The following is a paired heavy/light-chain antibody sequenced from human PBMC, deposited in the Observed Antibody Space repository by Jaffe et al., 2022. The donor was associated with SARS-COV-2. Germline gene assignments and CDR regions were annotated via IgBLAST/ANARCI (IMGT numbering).Heavy chain of an antibody. D-gene: IGHD2-15*01. CDR1: GGSISSGGYY. CDR3: ARHRVGQCTGGSCEWLDP. V-gene: IGHV4-31*03. CDR2: IYYSGNT. Sequence: QVQLQESGPGLVKPSQTLSLTCTVSGGSISSGGYYWSWIRQFPGKGLEWIGNIYYSGNTYYSPSLKSRVTISVDTSKNQFSVRLSSVTAADTAVYYCARHRVGQCTGGSCEWLDPWGQGTLVTVSS. J-gene: IGHJ5*02.
Light chain of an antibody. CDR3: NSRDNSGDHVV. J-gene: IGLJ2*01. CDR2: GKD. V-gene: IGLV3-19*01. Sequence: SSELTQDPAVSVALGQIVTITCQGDSLRSYYASWYQQKPGQAPVLVIFGKDNRPSGIPDRFSGSSSENTASLTITGAQAEDEADYYCNSRDNSGDHVVFGGGTKLTVL. CDR1: SLRSYY.